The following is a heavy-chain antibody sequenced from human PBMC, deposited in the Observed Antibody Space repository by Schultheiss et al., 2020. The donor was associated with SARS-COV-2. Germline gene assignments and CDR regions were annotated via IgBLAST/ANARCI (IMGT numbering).Heavy chain of an antibody. J-gene: IGHJ5*02. V-gene: IGHV4-4*07. CDR2: IYTSGST. Sequence: SETLSLTCTVSGGSITTYYWNWIRQPAGKGLEWIGRIYTSGSTNYNPSLKSRVTMSVDTSKNQFSLKLSSVTAADTAVYYCARVIFVGMESLNPRFDPWGQGTLVTVSS. CDR1: GGSITTYY. CDR3: ARVIFVGMESLNPRFDP. D-gene: IGHD2-8*01.